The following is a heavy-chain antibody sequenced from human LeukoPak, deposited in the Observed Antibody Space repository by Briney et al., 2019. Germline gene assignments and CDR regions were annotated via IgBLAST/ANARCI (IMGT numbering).Heavy chain of an antibody. CDR1: GYTFTDYY. Sequence: ASVTVSCTASGYTFTDYYMHWVRQAPGQGLEWMGWVNLNNGGTKYEQKFQGRVTMTRDTSVSTAYMELSRLTSDDTAVYYCARDDGTSSENAFDIWGQGTMVTVSS. D-gene: IGHD6-6*01. V-gene: IGHV1-2*02. J-gene: IGHJ3*02. CDR3: ARDDGTSSENAFDI. CDR2: VNLNNGGT.